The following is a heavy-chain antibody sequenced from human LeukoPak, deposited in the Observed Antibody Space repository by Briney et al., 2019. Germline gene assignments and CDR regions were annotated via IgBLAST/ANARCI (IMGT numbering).Heavy chain of an antibody. V-gene: IGHV1-2*02. CDR3: ARDHSIPVVGYYYYGMDV. Sequence: ASVKVSCKASGYTFTSYDINWVRQATGQGLEWMGWINPNSGGTNYAQKFQGRVTMTRDTSISTAYMELSRLRSDDTAVYYCARDHSIPVVGYYYYGMDVWGQGTTVTVSS. CDR1: GYTFTSYD. D-gene: IGHD2-15*01. J-gene: IGHJ6*02. CDR2: INPNSGGT.